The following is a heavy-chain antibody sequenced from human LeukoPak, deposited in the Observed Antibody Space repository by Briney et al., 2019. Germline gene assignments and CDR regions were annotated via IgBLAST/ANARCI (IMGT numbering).Heavy chain of an antibody. V-gene: IGHV1-18*01. CDR2: ISAYNGNT. J-gene: IGHJ4*02. CDR1: GYTFTSYG. Sequence: GASVKVSCTASGYTFTSYGISWVRQAPGQGLEWMGWISAYNGNTNYAQNLQGRVTMTTDTSTSTAYMELRSLRSDDTAVYFCARGGAATVVTPPFDYWGQGTLVTVSS. CDR3: ARGGAATVVTPPFDY. D-gene: IGHD4-23*01.